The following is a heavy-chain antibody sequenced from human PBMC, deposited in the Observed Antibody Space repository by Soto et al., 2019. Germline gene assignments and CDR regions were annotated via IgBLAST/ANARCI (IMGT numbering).Heavy chain of an antibody. J-gene: IGHJ6*01. CDR1: GLPLISNW. CDR2: IKQDGSEK. CDR3: ARDYYDISGYYLYYYGMDV. V-gene: IGHV3-7*01. D-gene: IGHD3-22*01. Sequence: PAGRLRLSCYASGLPLISNWMSWVRQAPGKGLEWVANIKQDGSEKYYVDSVKGRFTISRDNAKNSLYLQMNSLRAEDTAVYYCARDYYDISGYYLYYYGMDVWGQGNTVTVSS.